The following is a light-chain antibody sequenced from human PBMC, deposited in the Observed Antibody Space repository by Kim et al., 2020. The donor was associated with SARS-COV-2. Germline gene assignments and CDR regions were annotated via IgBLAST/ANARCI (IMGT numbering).Light chain of an antibody. V-gene: IGLV3-1*01. Sequence: SYDLTQPPSVSVSPGQTASITCSGDKLGDKYACWYQQKPGQPPVLVIYQDSKRPSGIPERFSGSNSGNTATLTISGTQAMDEADYYCQAWDSSTVVFGGG. J-gene: IGLJ2*01. CDR3: QAWDSSTVV. CDR1: KLGDKY. CDR2: QDS.